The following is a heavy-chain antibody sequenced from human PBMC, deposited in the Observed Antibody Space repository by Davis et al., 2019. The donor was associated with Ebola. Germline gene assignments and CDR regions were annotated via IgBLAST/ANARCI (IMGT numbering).Heavy chain of an antibody. D-gene: IGHD3-10*01. Sequence: MPSETLSLTCNVSGGSLSSSTFYWGWIRQSPGKGLEWIGSIYYSGRTYYNPSLESRVTISVDTSKNQFSLKLSSVTAADTAIYYCARPTMGLPYGWFNPWGQGTLVTFSS. V-gene: IGHV4-39*01. CDR3: ARPTMGLPYGWFNP. CDR2: IYYSGRT. CDR1: GGSLSSSTFY. J-gene: IGHJ5*02.